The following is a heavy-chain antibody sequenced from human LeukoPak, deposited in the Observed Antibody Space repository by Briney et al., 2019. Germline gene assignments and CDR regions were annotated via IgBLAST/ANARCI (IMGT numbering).Heavy chain of an antibody. CDR3: ASLPWDPRGGPSYHGMDV. CDR1: GGSLSSYY. CDR2: IYTSGRT. V-gene: IGHV4-4*07. J-gene: IGHJ6*02. D-gene: IGHD1-26*01. Sequence: PETLSLTCTVSGGSLSSYYWSWIRQPAGKGLEWIGRIYTSGRTNYNTSLKSRVTMSVGTPKNPFSLKLSAVTAADTAAYYCASLPWDPRGGPSYHGMDVWGQGTTVTVSS.